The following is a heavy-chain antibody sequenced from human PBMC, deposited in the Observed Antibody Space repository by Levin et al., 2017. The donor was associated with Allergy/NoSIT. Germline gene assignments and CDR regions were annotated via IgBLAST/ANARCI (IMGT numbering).Heavy chain of an antibody. CDR1: GGSFSGYY. D-gene: IGHD5-18*01. CDR2: INHSGST. CDR3: ARDGYSYGYVRYYYGMDV. Sequence: PSETLSLTCAVYGGSFSGYYWSWIRQPPGKGLEWIGEINHSGSTNYNPSLKSRVTISVDTSKNQFSLKLSSVTAADTAVYYCARDGYSYGYVRYYYGMDVWGQGTTVTVSS. J-gene: IGHJ6*02. V-gene: IGHV4-34*01.